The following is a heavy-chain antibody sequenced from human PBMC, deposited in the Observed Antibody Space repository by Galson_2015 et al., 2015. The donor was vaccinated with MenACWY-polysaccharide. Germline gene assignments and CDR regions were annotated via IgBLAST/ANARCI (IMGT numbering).Heavy chain of an antibody. J-gene: IGHJ4*02. D-gene: IGHD2-2*01. CDR3: ANPGLSTGRASDVDF. CDR2: ISGSGAST. V-gene: IGHV3-23*01. Sequence: SLRLSCAVSGFTFHSYTTSWVRQAPGKGLEWVSGISGSGASTYHADSVKGRFTISRDNSRNTLYLQMNSLRAEDTAIYYCANPGLSTGRASDVDFWGQGTLVTVSS. CDR1: GFTFHSYT.